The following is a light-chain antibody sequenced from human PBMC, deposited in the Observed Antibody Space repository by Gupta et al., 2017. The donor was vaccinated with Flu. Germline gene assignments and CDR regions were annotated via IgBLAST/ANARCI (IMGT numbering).Light chain of an antibody. CDR1: QSISSPY. Sequence: RATLSCRASQSISSPYLAWYQQKPGQGPRLLIYGASSRATGVPDRFSGSGSGTDFTLTVSRLEPEDFAVYYCQHYGGSPSYTFGQGTKLEIK. CDR3: QHYGGSPSYT. CDR2: GAS. J-gene: IGKJ2*01. V-gene: IGKV3-20*01.